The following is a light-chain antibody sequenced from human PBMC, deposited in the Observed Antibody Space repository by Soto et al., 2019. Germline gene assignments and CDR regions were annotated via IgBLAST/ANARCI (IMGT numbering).Light chain of an antibody. V-gene: IGLV2-14*01. CDR2: DVS. CDR1: SSDVGHYNY. Sequence: QSAPTQPASVSGSLGQSITISCTGTSSDVGHYNYVSWYQQHPGKAPKLMIYDVSNRPSGVSNRFSGSKSDNTASLTISGLQAEDEADYYCSSYTSSSTLVFGGGTKLTVL. CDR3: SSYTSSSTLV. J-gene: IGLJ2*01.